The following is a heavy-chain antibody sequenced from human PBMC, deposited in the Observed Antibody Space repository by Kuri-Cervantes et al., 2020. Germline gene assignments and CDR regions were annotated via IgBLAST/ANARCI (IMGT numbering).Heavy chain of an antibody. CDR2: ISYDGSKK. V-gene: IGHV3-30*07. J-gene: IGHJ6*03. Sequence: GGSLRLSCAASGFTFSSYPMHWVRQAPGKGLEWVAVISYDGSKKYYADSVKGRFTISRDNAKNSLYLQMNSLRAEDTAVYYCARGLGDYDFWSGYLQNYYYYMDVWGKGTTVTVSS. CDR1: GFTFSSYP. D-gene: IGHD3-3*01. CDR3: ARGLGDYDFWSGYLQNYYYYMDV.